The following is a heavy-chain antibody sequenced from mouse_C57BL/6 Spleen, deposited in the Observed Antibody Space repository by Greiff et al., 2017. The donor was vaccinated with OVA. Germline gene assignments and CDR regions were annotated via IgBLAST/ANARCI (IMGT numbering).Heavy chain of an antibody. CDR3: ARSGGYYGSSYEDY. D-gene: IGHD1-1*01. CDR2: IDPSASYT. Sequence: QVQLQQPGAELVMPGASVKLSCKASGYTFTSYWMHWVKQRPGQGLEWIGEIDPSASYTNYNQKFKGKSTLTVDKSSSTAYMQLSSLTSEDSAVYYCARSGGYYGSSYEDYWGQGTTLTVSS. CDR1: GYTFTSYW. V-gene: IGHV1-69*01. J-gene: IGHJ2*01.